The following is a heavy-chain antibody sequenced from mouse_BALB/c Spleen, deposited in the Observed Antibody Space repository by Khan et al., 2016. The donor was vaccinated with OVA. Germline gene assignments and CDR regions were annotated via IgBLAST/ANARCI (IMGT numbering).Heavy chain of an antibody. CDR2: INTNTGET. V-gene: IGHV9-1*02. CDR3: ARSGGVVIYGGYFDV. D-gene: IGHD1-1*01. J-gene: IGHJ1*01. Sequence: QIQLVQSGPELKKPGETVKISCKASGYTFTNYGVNWVKQAPEKGLKWMGWINTNTGETTYGDDFKGRFAFSLETSASTAYLQINRLKNEDMAKYFCARSGGVVIYGGYFDVWGAGTTVTVSS. CDR1: GYTFTNYG.